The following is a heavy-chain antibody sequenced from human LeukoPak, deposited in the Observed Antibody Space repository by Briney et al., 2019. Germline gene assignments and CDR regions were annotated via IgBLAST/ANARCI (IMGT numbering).Heavy chain of an antibody. D-gene: IGHD2-2*01. CDR1: GYSFTSYW. CDR2: IYPGDSDT. CDR3: ARLRDIVVVPAAGFDY. Sequence: PGESLKISCKGSGYSFTSYWIGWVRQMPGKGLEWMGIIYPGDSDTRYSPSFQGQVTISADKSISTAYLQWSSLKASDTAMYYCARLRDIVVVPAAGFDYWGRGTLVTVSS. J-gene: IGHJ4*02. V-gene: IGHV5-51*03.